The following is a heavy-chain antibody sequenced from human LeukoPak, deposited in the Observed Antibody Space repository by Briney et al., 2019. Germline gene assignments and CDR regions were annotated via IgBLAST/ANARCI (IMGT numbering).Heavy chain of an antibody. D-gene: IGHD6-19*01. Sequence: ASVKVSCKASGYTFITYDINWVRQATGQGLEWMGWMNPNSGNTGYAQKFQGRVTMTRNTSLSTAYMELNSLGSEDTAVYYCARRTMWDASGWRSPDFWGQGTLVTVSS. CDR3: ARRTMWDASGWRSPDF. J-gene: IGHJ4*02. V-gene: IGHV1-8*01. CDR1: GYTFITYD. CDR2: MNPNSGNT.